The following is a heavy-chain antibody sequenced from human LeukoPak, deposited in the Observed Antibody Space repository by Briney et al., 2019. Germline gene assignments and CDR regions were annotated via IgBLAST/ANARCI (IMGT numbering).Heavy chain of an antibody. D-gene: IGHD3-9*01. J-gene: IGHJ4*02. CDR3: AREGLRYFDWYQIYYFDY. CDR2: ISSSSSYI. CDR1: GFTFSSYS. Sequence: GGSLRLSCAASGFTFSSYSMNWVRQAPGKGLEWVSSISSSSSYIYYADSVKGRFTISRDNAKNSLYLQMNSLRAEDTAVYYCAREGLRYFDWYQIYYFDYWGQGTLVTVSS. V-gene: IGHV3-21*01.